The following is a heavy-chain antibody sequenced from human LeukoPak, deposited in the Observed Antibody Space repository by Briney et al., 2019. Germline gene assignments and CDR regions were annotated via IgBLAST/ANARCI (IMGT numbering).Heavy chain of an antibody. CDR1: GGTFSSYA. V-gene: IGHV1-69*05. Sequence: VASVRVSCKASGGTFSSYAINWVRQAPGQGLEWMGGIIPIFGTANYAQKFQGRVTITTDESTSTAYMELSSPRSEDTAVYYCARVFARSGEVSGSYYYYWGQGTLVTVSS. CDR3: ARVFARSGEVSGSYYYY. D-gene: IGHD1-26*01. J-gene: IGHJ4*02. CDR2: IIPIFGTA.